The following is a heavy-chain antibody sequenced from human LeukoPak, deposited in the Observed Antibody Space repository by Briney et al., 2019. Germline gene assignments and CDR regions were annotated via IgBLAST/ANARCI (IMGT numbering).Heavy chain of an antibody. CDR1: GGSFSGYY. D-gene: IGHD3-16*01. V-gene: IGHV4-34*01. Sequence: SETLSLTCAVYGGSFSGYYWSWVRQPPGKGLEWIGEINHSGTTNYNPSLKSRVTISVDTSKNQFSLKLSSVTAADTAVYYCAMAGSSSGWGIDPWGQGTLVTVSS. J-gene: IGHJ5*02. CDR3: AMAGSSSGWGIDP. CDR2: INHSGTT.